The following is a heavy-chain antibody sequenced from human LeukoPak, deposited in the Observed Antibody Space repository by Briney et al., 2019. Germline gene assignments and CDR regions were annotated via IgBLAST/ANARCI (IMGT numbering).Heavy chain of an antibody. Sequence: PSXTLSLTCAVYGGSFSGYYWSWIRQPPGKGLEWIGEINHSGSNNYNPSLKRRVTISVDTSKNQFSLKLSSVTAADTAVYYCARDGGSYYDYYYYMDVWGKGTTVTVSS. D-gene: IGHD1-26*01. J-gene: IGHJ6*03. V-gene: IGHV4-34*01. CDR2: INHSGSN. CDR1: GGSFSGYY. CDR3: ARDGGSYYDYYYYMDV.